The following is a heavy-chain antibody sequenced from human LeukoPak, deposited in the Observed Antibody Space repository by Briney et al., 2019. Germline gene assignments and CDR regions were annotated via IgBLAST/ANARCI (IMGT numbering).Heavy chain of an antibody. V-gene: IGHV3-48*04. D-gene: IGHD3-9*01. CDR1: GFTFSSYT. J-gene: IGHJ5*02. Sequence: QPGGSLRLSCAASGFTFSSYTMTWVRQAPGKGLEWVSYISSSSSTIYYVDSVKGRFTVSRDNAKNSLYLQMNSLRAEDTAVYYCARLTRYAGDPWGQGTLVIVSS. CDR2: ISSSSSTI. CDR3: ARLTRYAGDP.